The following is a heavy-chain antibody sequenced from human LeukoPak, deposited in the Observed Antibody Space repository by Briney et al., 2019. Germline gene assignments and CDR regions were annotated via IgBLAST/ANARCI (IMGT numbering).Heavy chain of an antibody. CDR3: TKEWSTVGGDGGDYWFDP. CDR2: ISGSGGST. V-gene: IGHV3-23*01. D-gene: IGHD2-21*02. Sequence: GGSLRLSCAASGFTFSNYAMSWVRQAPGKGLEWVSAISGSGGSTYYADSVKGRFTISRDNSKNTLYLQMNSLRAEDTAVYYCTKEWSTVGGDGGDYWFDPWGQGTLVTVSS. CDR1: GFTFSNYA. J-gene: IGHJ5*02.